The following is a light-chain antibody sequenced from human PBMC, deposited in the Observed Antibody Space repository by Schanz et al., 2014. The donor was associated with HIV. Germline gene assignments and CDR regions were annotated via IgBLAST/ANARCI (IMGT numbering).Light chain of an antibody. CDR3: QQYGSSPL. Sequence: ELLMTQSPATLSVSSGERATLSCRASQSVGSNLAWYQQKPGQAPRLLIYRASTRATGIPARFSGSGSGTEFTLTISSLLSEDFAVYYCQQYGSSPLFGQGTKVEIK. CDR2: RAS. J-gene: IGKJ1*01. CDR1: QSVGSN. V-gene: IGKV3-15*01.